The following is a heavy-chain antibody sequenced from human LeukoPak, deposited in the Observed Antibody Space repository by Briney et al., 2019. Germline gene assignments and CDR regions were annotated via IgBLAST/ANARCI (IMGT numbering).Heavy chain of an antibody. D-gene: IGHD1-26*01. J-gene: IGHJ4*02. CDR1: GGAITSYY. Sequence: SETLSLTCTVSGGAITSYYWSWIRQPAGKGLEWIGRMSTSGSSNYNPSLKSRVSMSIDTSKNHLSLKLTSVTAADTAVYYCARGPNVGAHDYWGQGTLVPVSS. CDR3: ARGPNVGAHDY. CDR2: MSTSGSS. V-gene: IGHV4-4*07.